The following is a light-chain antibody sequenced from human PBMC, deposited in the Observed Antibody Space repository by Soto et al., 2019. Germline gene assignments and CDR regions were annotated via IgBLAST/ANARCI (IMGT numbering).Light chain of an antibody. Sequence: DIQLTQSPSFLSTSVGDSLTITCRASQGISSSLAWYQQKPGKAPKLLIYSASTLQSGVPSRFSGSGSGTEFTLTISSLQPEDFATYYCQQLNNYPFTFGPGTKVDNK. J-gene: IGKJ3*01. V-gene: IGKV1-9*01. CDR1: QGISSS. CDR3: QQLNNYPFT. CDR2: SAS.